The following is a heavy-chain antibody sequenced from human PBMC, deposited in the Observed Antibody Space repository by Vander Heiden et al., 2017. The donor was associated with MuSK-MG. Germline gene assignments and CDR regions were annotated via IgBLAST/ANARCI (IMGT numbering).Heavy chain of an antibody. CDR1: GYTFTGYY. D-gene: IGHD3-22*01. J-gene: IGHJ3*02. Sequence: QVQLVQSGAEVKKPGASVKVSCKASGYTFTGYYMHRVRQAPGQGLEWMGWINPNSGGTNYAQKFQGRVTMTRDTSISTAYMELSRLRSDDTAVYYYARDLYYYDSSGYYTLGAFDIWGQGTMVTVSS. CDR3: ARDLYYYDSSGYYTLGAFDI. V-gene: IGHV1-2*02. CDR2: INPNSGGT.